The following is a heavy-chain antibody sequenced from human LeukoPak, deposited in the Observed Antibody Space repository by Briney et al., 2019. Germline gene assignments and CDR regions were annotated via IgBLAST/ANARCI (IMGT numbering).Heavy chain of an antibody. D-gene: IGHD3-10*01. CDR1: GYTLTELS. CDR3: ATSRITMVRGVMSLDAFDI. CDR2: FDPEDGET. J-gene: IGHJ3*02. V-gene: IGHV1-24*01. Sequence: ASVKVSCKVSGYTLTELSMHWVRQAPGKRLEWMGGFDPEDGETIYAQKFQGRVTMTEDTSTATAYMELSSLRSEDTAVYYCATSRITMVRGVMSLDAFDIWGQGTMVTVSS.